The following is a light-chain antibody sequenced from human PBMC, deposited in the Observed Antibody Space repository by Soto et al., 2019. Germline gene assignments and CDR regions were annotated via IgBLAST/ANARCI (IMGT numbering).Light chain of an antibody. CDR2: WAS. V-gene: IGKV4-1*01. J-gene: IGKJ2*01. CDR3: QQSYSDFFT. Sequence: DIVMTQSPDSLTVSLGERATINCKSSQSLLYSSNNKTYLAWYKHRPGQSPKMLIFWASARESGVPDRFAGSGSETDFTLTISSLQAEDAAIYYCQQSYSDFFTFGQGTRLEIK. CDR1: QSLLYSSNNKTY.